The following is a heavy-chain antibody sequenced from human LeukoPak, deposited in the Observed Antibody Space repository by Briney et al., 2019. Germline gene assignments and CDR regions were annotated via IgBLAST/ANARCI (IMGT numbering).Heavy chain of an antibody. J-gene: IGHJ4*02. CDR2: INHSGST. Sequence: SETLSLTCTVSGGSISSSGYYWSWIRQPPGKGLEWIGEINHSGSTNYNPSLKSRVTISVDTSKNQFSLKLSSVTAADTAVYYCARRRGTYYDILTGYSKYSYFDYWGQGTLVTVPS. D-gene: IGHD3-9*01. V-gene: IGHV4-39*07. CDR1: GGSISSSGYY. CDR3: ARRRGTYYDILTGYSKYSYFDY.